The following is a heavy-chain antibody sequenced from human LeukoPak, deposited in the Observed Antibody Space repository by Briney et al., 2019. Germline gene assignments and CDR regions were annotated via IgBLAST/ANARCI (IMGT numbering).Heavy chain of an antibody. CDR1: GYTFTSYA. V-gene: IGHV1-3*01. D-gene: IGHD3-10*01. CDR3: ARESAYYGSGSYGDVDY. Sequence: ASVNVSCKASGYTFTSYAMHWVRQAPGQRLEWMGWINAGNGNTKYSQKFQGRVTITRDTSASTAYMELSSLRSEDTAVYYCARESAYYGSGSYGDVDYWGQGTLVTVSS. CDR2: INAGNGNT. J-gene: IGHJ4*02.